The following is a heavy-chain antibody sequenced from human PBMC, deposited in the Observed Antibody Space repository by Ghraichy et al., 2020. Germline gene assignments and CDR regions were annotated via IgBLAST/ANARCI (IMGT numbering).Heavy chain of an antibody. D-gene: IGHD2-8*01. Sequence: GGSLRLSCAASGFTFSSYAMSWVRQAPGKGLEWVSAISGSGGSTYYADSVKGRFTISRDNSKNTLYLQMNSLRAEDTAVYYCAGSTDCTNGVCYRVPKYFQHWGQGTLVTVSS. CDR2: ISGSGGST. CDR1: GFTFSSYA. CDR3: AGSTDCTNGVCYRVPKYFQH. J-gene: IGHJ1*01. V-gene: IGHV3-23*01.